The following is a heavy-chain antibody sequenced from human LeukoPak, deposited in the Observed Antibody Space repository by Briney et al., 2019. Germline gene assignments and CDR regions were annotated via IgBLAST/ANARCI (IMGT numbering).Heavy chain of an antibody. Sequence: SETLSLTCAVYGGSFSGYYWSWIRQPPGKGLEWIGEINHSGSTNYNPSLKSRVTISVDTSKNQFSLKLSSVTAADTAVYYCARVSKGSWGYWGQGTLVTVSS. V-gene: IGHV4-34*01. CDR3: ARVSKGSWGY. D-gene: IGHD1-26*01. CDR2: INHSGST. J-gene: IGHJ4*02. CDR1: GGSFSGYY.